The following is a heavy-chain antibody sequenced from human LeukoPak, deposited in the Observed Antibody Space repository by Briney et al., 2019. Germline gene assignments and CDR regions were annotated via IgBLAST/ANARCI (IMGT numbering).Heavy chain of an antibody. CDR3: AKLREWELPDLFDY. CDR1: GYTFTSYD. D-gene: IGHD1-26*01. CDR2: MNPNSGNT. V-gene: IGHV1-8*01. J-gene: IGHJ4*02. Sequence: GASVKVSCKASGYTFTSYDINWVRQATGQGLEWMGWMNPNSGNTGYAQKFQGRVTMTRNTSISTAYMELSSLRAEDTAVYYCAKLREWELPDLFDYWGQGTLVTVSS.